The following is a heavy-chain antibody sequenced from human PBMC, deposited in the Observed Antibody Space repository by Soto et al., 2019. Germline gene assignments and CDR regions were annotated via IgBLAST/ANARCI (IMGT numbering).Heavy chain of an antibody. CDR1: GFTFSSYA. CDR3: ATAVEQLVSRNGFDY. Sequence: PGGSLRLSCAASGFTFSSYAMHWVRQAPGKGLEWVAVISYDGSNKYYADSVKGRFTISRDNSKNTLYLQMNSLRAEDTAVYYCATAVEQLVSRNGFDYWGQGTLVTV. V-gene: IGHV3-30-3*01. J-gene: IGHJ4*02. CDR2: ISYDGSNK. D-gene: IGHD6-13*01.